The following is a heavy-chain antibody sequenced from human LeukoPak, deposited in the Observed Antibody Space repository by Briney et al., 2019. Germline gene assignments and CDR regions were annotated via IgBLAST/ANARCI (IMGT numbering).Heavy chain of an antibody. CDR2: ITSSGNTI. D-gene: IGHD3-16*01. Sequence: PGGSLRLSCAASGFTFSSSEMNWVRQAPGKGLEWVSYITSSGNTIYYADSVKGRFTISRDNAKNSLYLQMNSLRADDTAVYYCARSLPFYDYIWGSFGFDYWGQGALVTVSS. J-gene: IGHJ4*02. CDR3: ARSLPFYDYIWGSFGFDY. CDR1: GFTFSSSE. V-gene: IGHV3-48*03.